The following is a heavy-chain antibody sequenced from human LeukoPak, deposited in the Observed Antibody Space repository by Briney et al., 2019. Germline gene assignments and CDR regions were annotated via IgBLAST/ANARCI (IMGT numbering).Heavy chain of an antibody. V-gene: IGHV3-48*04. J-gene: IGHJ4*02. CDR3: ARDTVNGPFVISLDS. D-gene: IGHD3-10*01. Sequence: GGSLRLSCAASGFTFSSYGMSWVRQAPGEGLEWLCHISGGANAEYCVDGPRTRFTMSRDNARNSLSLHMKNLRVEDTAIYYCARDTVNGPFVISLDSWGQGALVSVSS. CDR2: ISGGANAE. CDR1: GFTFSSYG.